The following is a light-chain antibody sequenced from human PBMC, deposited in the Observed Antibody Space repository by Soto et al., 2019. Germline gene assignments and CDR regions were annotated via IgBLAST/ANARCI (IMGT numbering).Light chain of an antibody. CDR1: QCVSSN. J-gene: IGKJ2*01. Sequence: EIVMTQSPATLSVSPGERATLSCRASQCVSSNLAWYQQKPGQAPRLLIYDASSRATGIPARFSGSGSGTEFTLTVSSLQSEDFAVYYCQQYNNWPPLYTFGQGTKLEIK. V-gene: IGKV3-15*01. CDR2: DAS. CDR3: QQYNNWPPLYT.